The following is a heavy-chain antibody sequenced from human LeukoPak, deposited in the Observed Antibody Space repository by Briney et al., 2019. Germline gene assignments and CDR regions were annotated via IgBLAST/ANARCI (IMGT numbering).Heavy chain of an antibody. V-gene: IGHV1-69*05. J-gene: IGHJ4*02. CDR2: IIPIFGTA. Sequence: ASVKVSCKASGGTFCSYAISWVRQAPGQGLEWMGGIIPIFGTANYAQKFQGRVTITTDESTSTAYMELSSLRSEDTAVYYCASPTYYYGSGSYDYWGQGTLVTVSS. CDR3: ASPTYYYGSGSYDY. CDR1: GGTFCSYA. D-gene: IGHD3-10*01.